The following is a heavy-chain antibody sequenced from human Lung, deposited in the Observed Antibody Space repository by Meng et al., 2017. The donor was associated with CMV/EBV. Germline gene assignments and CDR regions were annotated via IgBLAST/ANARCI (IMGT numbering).Heavy chain of an antibody. CDR3: ERSWDGLGY. V-gene: IGHV3-21*01. Sequence: GESLKISCAASGFSFSGYALNWVRQAPGKGLEWVSSISSSSSYIYYADSVKGRFTISRDNAKNSLFLQMNSLSADDTAVYFCERSWDGLGYWGQGTLVTVSS. CDR1: GFSFSGYA. J-gene: IGHJ4*02. CDR2: ISSSSSYI. D-gene: IGHD1-26*01.